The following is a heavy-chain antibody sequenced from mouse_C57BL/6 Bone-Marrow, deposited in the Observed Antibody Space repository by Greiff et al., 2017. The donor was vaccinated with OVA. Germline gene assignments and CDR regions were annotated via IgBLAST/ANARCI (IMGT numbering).Heavy chain of an antibody. D-gene: IGHD4-1*01. J-gene: IGHJ2*01. CDR2: ISYDGSN. CDR1: GYSITSCYY. CDR3: ARGVGRRYFDY. V-gene: IGHV3-6*01. Sequence: VQLQQSGPGLVKPSQSLSLTCSVTGYSITSCYYWNWIRQFPGNKLEWMGYISYDGSNNYNPSLKNRISITRDTSKNQFFLKLNSVTTEDTATDSCARGVGRRYFDYWGQGTTLTVSS.